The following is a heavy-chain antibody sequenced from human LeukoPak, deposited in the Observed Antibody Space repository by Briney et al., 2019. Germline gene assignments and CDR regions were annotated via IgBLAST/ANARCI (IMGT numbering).Heavy chain of an antibody. J-gene: IGHJ4*02. CDR2: MNPNSGNT. CDR1: GYTFTSYD. Sequence: GASVKVSCKASGYTFTSYDINWVRQATGQGLEWMGWMNPNSGNTGYAQKFQGRVTITRNTSISTAYMELSSLRSEDTAVYYCARGSRRVLLAVAGTSHYFYYWGQGTLVTVSS. V-gene: IGHV1-8*03. D-gene: IGHD6-19*01. CDR3: ARGSRRVLLAVAGTSHYFYY.